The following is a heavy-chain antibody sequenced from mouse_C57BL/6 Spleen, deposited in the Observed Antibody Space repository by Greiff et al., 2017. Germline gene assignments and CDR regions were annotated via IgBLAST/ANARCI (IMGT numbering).Heavy chain of an antibody. CDR1: GFTFSSYA. Sequence: EVPLVESGGGLVKPGGSLKLSCAASGFTFSSYAMSWVRQTPEKRLEWVATISDGGSYTYYPDNVKGRFTISRDNAKNNLYLQMSHLKSEDTAMDYCARDDYYGSSHAMDYWGQGTSVTVSS. D-gene: IGHD1-1*01. CDR3: ARDDYYGSSHAMDY. CDR2: ISDGGSYT. J-gene: IGHJ4*01. V-gene: IGHV5-4*01.